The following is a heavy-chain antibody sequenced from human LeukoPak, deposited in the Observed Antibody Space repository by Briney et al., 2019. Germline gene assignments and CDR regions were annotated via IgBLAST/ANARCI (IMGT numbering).Heavy chain of an antibody. Sequence: SETLSLTCTVSGGSISSYYWSWIRQPPGKGLEWIGYIYYSGSTNYNPSLKSRVTISVDTSKNQFSLKLSSVTAADTAVYYCARTSPTQYSSSGSWFYFDYWGQGTLVTVSS. CDR1: GGSISSYY. V-gene: IGHV4-59*01. CDR2: IYYSGST. CDR3: ARTSPTQYSSSGSWFYFDY. J-gene: IGHJ4*02. D-gene: IGHD6-6*01.